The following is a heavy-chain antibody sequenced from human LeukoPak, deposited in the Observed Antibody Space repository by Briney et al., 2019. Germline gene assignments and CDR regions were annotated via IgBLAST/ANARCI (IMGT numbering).Heavy chain of an antibody. V-gene: IGHV3-33*01. Sequence: PGRYLRLSCAASGFTFSNYGMHWVLQVPGKRLEWVPVIWYDGTNKYYVDSVTGRFTISRDNSKNTLSLQMNSLRAEDTAVYYCTRGSGSYYSTLDYWGQGTLVTVSS. CDR3: TRGSGSYYSTLDY. CDR1: GFTFSNYG. CDR2: IWYDGTNK. J-gene: IGHJ4*02. D-gene: IGHD1-26*01.